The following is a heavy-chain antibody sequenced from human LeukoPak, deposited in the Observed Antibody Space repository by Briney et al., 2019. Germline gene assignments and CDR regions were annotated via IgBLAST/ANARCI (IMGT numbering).Heavy chain of an antibody. D-gene: IGHD3-9*01. CDR2: INPNSGGT. J-gene: IGHJ5*02. V-gene: IGHV1-2*02. Sequence: ASVKVSCKASGYTFTGYYMHWVRQAPGQGLEWMGWINPNSGGTHYSQKFQGRVTMTRDTSISTAYMALSRLRSDDTAVYYCARDRHDILTGYYNWFDPWGQGTLVTVSS. CDR1: GYTFTGYY. CDR3: ARDRHDILTGYYNWFDP.